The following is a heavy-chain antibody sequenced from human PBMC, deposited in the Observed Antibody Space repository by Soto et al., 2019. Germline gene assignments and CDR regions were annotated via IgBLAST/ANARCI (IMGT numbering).Heavy chain of an antibody. D-gene: IGHD3-9*01. CDR2: IYPGDSDT. CDR1: GYSFATYW. V-gene: IGHV5-51*01. J-gene: IGHJ6*02. CDR3: ARHWDCDMLAGPTPGRTYYSYGMDV. Sequence: PGESLKISCQASGYSFATYWIGWVRQMPGQGLEWMGVIYPGDSDTRYSPSFQGQVTVSADKSISTAYLQWSSLKASDTATYYCARHWDCDMLAGPTPGRTYYSYGMDVWGHGTTVTASS.